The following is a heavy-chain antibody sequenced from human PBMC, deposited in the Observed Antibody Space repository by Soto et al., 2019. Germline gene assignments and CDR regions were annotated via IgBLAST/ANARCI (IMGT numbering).Heavy chain of an antibody. Sequence: PSETLSLTCTVSGGSISSYYWSWIRQPPGKGLEWIGYIYYSGSTNYNPSLKSRVTISVDTSKNQFSLKLSSVTAADTAVYYCASYSNYVRVFDYWGQGTLVTVSS. J-gene: IGHJ4*02. CDR3: ASYSNYVRVFDY. V-gene: IGHV4-59*08. D-gene: IGHD4-4*01. CDR2: IYYSGST. CDR1: GGSISSYY.